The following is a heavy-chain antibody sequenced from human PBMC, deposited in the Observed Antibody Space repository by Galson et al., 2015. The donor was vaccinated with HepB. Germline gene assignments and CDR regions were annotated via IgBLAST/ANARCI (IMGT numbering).Heavy chain of an antibody. D-gene: IGHD3-3*01. Sequence: TLSLTCTVSGGSISSGSYYWSWIRQPAGKGLEWIGRIYTSGSTNYNPSLKSRVTMSVDTSKNQFSLKLSSVTAADTAVYYCARVRFWSGRTFINWFDPWGQGTLVTVSS. J-gene: IGHJ5*02. CDR3: ARVRFWSGRTFINWFDP. CDR1: GGSISSGSYY. CDR2: IYTSGST. V-gene: IGHV4-61*02.